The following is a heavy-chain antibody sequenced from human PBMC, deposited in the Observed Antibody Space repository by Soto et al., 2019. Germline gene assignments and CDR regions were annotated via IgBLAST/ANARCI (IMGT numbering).Heavy chain of an antibody. V-gene: IGHV3-7*01. CDR2: IKQDGSEK. CDR1: GFTFSSYW. D-gene: IGHD2-21*02. J-gene: IGHJ6*03. CDR3: ARARARLSYYYSVDV. Sequence: GGSLRLSCAASGFTFSSYWMGWVRQAPGKGLEWVANIKQDGSEKYYVDSVKGRFTISRDNAKNSLYLKMNSLRAEDTAVYYCARARARLSYYYSVDVWGKGTTVTVSS.